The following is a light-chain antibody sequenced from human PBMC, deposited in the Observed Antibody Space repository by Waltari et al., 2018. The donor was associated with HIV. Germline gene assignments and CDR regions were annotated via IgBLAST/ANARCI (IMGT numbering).Light chain of an antibody. CDR1: QGIANW. Sequence: DIQLTQSPPSVSASVGARVTLSCRASQGIANWLAWYQQKPGKAPKLLIHGASSLQSGVPSKFSGSGSETHFSLAINDLQPDDSGIYFCQQTGNLPLTFGPGT. J-gene: IGKJ2*01. CDR3: QQTGNLPLT. CDR2: GAS. V-gene: IGKV1-12*01.